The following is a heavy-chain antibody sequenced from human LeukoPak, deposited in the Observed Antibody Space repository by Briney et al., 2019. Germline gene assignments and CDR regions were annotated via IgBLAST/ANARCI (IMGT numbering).Heavy chain of an antibody. CDR2: IRAKDYGGTT. Sequence: GGSLRLSCTTSGFTFGNFPITWVRQAPGKGLEWVGYIRAKDYGGTTEYAAAVEGRFTISRDDSKGIGYLQMNDLQTDDTGVYYCTRGSGRFEYWGQGTLVTVSS. CDR3: TRGSGRFEY. D-gene: IGHD2-15*01. V-gene: IGHV3-49*02. CDR1: GFTFGNFP. J-gene: IGHJ4*02.